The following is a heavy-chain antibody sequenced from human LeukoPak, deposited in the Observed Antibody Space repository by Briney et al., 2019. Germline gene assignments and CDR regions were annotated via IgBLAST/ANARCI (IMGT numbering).Heavy chain of an antibody. D-gene: IGHD3-3*02. CDR2: INWNGGST. J-gene: IGHJ4*02. V-gene: IGHV3-20*04. CDR3: ARDFPSFLEWLPDY. Sequence: LGGSLRLSCAASGFTFDDYGMSWVRQAPGKGLEWVSGINWNGGSTGYADSVKGRFTISRDNAKNSLYLQMNSLRAEDTALYYCARDFPSFLEWLPDYWGQGTLVTVSS. CDR1: GFTFDDYG.